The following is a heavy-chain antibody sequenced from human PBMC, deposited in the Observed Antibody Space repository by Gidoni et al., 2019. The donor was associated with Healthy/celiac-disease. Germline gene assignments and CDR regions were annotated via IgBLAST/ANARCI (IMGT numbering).Heavy chain of an antibody. V-gene: IGHV3-33*01. CDR1: GFTFSSYG. CDR2: IWYDGINK. J-gene: IGHJ3*02. Sequence: QVQLVESGGGVVQPGRSLRLSCAASGFTFSSYGMHWVRQAPGKGLEWLAVIWYDGINKYYADSVKGRFTISRDNSKNTLYLQMNSLRAEDTAVYYCARSSDYADDAFDIWGQGTMVTVSS. D-gene: IGHD4-17*01. CDR3: ARSSDYADDAFDI.